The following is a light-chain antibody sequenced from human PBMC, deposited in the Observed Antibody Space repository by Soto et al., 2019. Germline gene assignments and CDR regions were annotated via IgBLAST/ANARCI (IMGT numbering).Light chain of an antibody. J-gene: IGLJ2*01. V-gene: IGLV2-23*03. CDR1: SSDVGSYNL. CDR3: CSYAGSSTFVV. Sequence: QSVLTQPASVSGSPGQSITISCTGTSSDVGSYNLVSWYQQHPGKAPKLMIYEGSKRPSGVSNRFSGSKSGNTASLTISGLQADDEADYYCCSYAGSSTFVVFGGGTQVTVL. CDR2: EGS.